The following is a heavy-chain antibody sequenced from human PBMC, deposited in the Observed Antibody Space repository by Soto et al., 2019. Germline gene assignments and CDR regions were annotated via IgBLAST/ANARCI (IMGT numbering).Heavy chain of an antibody. CDR2: ISAYNGNT. J-gene: IGHJ6*02. D-gene: IGHD4-4*01. CDR1: GYTFTSYG. CDR3: ARAGMTTGPRGDYYYGLDV. V-gene: IGHV1-18*04. Sequence: QVQLVQAGAEVKKPGASVQVSCTASGYTFTSYGISWFRQAPGQVREWMGWISAYNGNTNYAQKLQGRVTMTTDTSTSTAYMELRSLRSDDTAVYYCARAGMTTGPRGDYYYGLDVGGQGTTVTVSS.